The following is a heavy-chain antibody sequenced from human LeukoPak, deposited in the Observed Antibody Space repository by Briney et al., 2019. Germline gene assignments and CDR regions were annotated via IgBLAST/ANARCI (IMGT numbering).Heavy chain of an antibody. V-gene: IGHV1-18*01. J-gene: IGHJ4*02. CDR1: GYSFISTG. Sequence: ASVKVSCKASGYSFISTGINWLRQAPGDGLEWMGWISPYNGNTNYAQQFQNRVSLTTDTSSRTSYMELRSLRSDDTATYYCARDHGGFWSGSAGFWGQGTLFTVSS. CDR2: ISPYNGNT. CDR3: ARDHGGFWSGSAGF. D-gene: IGHD3-3*01.